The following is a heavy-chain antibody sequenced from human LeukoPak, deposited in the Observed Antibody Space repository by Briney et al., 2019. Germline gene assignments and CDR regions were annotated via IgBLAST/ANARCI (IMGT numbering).Heavy chain of an antibody. J-gene: IGHJ5*02. CDR3: ARGGYYGSGNDFRFDP. V-gene: IGHV4-4*07. CDR1: GASISSYY. CDR2: IHTSGST. Sequence: PSETLSLTCTVSGASISSYYWSWIRQPAGKGLEWIGRIHTSGSTNYNPSLKSRVTMSVDTSKNQFSLKLSSVTAADTAVYYCARGGYYGSGNDFRFDPWGQGTLVTVSS. D-gene: IGHD3-10*01.